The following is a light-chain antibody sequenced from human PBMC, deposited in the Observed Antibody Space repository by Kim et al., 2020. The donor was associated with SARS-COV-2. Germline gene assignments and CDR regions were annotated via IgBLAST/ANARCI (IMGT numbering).Light chain of an antibody. CDR3: QQSHRFPYT. CDR1: QSVSPS. CDR2: AAS. V-gene: IGKV1-39*01. J-gene: IGKJ2*01. Sequence: SATGGDRVTITCRTSQSVSPSLNWYQHRPGEAPNLLIYAASTLQSGVPSRFSGSGSGTDFTLTISSLQPEDFATYYCQQSHRFPYTFGQGTKLEIK.